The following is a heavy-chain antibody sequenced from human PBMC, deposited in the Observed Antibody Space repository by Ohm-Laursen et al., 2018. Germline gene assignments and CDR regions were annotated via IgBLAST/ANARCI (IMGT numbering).Heavy chain of an antibody. V-gene: IGHV1-46*01. CDR3: ARDRGDLGY. CDR1: GYTFTSYY. Sequence: ASVKVSCKASGYTFTSYYMHWVRQAPGQGLEWMGIINPSGGSTRYAQKFQGRVTMTTDTPTSTAYMELRSLTSDDTAVYYCARDRGDLGYWGQGTLVIVSS. CDR2: INPSGGST. D-gene: IGHD3-10*01. J-gene: IGHJ4*02.